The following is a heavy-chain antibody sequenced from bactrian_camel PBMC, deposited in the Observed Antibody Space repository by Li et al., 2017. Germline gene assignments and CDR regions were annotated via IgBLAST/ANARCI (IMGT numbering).Heavy chain of an antibody. Sequence: QLVESGGGLVQPGGSLRLSCTTSGFGFSMYWMYWVRQAPGKGLEWVSTINDGGGNTYYADSVKGRFTVSRDTATNTVYLQMNSLKPEDTAVYYCTRGGGSWISYWGQGTQVTV. V-gene: IGHV3S25*01. J-gene: IGHJ4*01. D-gene: IGHD7*01. CDR2: INDGGGNT. CDR1: GFGFSMYW. CDR3: TRGGGSWISY.